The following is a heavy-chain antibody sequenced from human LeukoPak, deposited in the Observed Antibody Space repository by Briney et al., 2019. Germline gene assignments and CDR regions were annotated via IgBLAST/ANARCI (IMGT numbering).Heavy chain of an antibody. Sequence: GASVKVSCKASGYTFTSYDINWVRQATGQGLEWMGWMNPNSGNTGYAQKFQGRVTMTEDTSTDTAYMELSSLRSEDTAVYYCATESGSYAFDIWGQGTMVTVSS. J-gene: IGHJ3*02. CDR2: MNPNSGNT. CDR1: GYTFTSYD. CDR3: ATESGSYAFDI. V-gene: IGHV1-8*01. D-gene: IGHD1-26*01.